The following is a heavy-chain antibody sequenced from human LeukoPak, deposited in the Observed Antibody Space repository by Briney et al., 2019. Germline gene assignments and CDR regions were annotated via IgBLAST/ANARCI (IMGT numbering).Heavy chain of an antibody. CDR1: GFTFNTYN. D-gene: IGHD4-11*01. V-gene: IGHV3-30*02. Sequence: GGSLRLSCAASGFTFNTYNMHWVRQAPGKGLEWVALIRNDGSNEYYADSVKGRFTISRDISRNTLFLQMSSLRVEDTAVYYCVRSAFLTTEFYFDYWGHGTLVTVSS. CDR2: IRNDGSNE. J-gene: IGHJ4*01. CDR3: VRSAFLTTEFYFDY.